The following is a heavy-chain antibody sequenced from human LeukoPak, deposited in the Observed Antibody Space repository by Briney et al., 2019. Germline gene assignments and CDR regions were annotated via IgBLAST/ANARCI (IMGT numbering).Heavy chain of an antibody. CDR3: ARGGRRGAVDTAMLTP. D-gene: IGHD5-18*01. Sequence: SVKVSCKASGGTFSSYAISWVRQAPGQGLEWMGGIIPIFGTANYAQKFQGRVTITADESTSTAYMELSSLRSEDTAVYYCARGGRRGAVDTAMLTPWGQGTLVTVSS. V-gene: IGHV1-69*13. CDR2: IIPIFGTA. J-gene: IGHJ5*02. CDR1: GGTFSSYA.